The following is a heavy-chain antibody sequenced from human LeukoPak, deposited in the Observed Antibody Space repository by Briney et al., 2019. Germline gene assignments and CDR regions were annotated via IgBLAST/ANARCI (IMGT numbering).Heavy chain of an antibody. V-gene: IGHV4-34*01. J-gene: IGHJ3*02. CDR2: INHSGST. D-gene: IGHD2-15*01. Sequence: SETLSLTCAVYGDLFSRYYWSGIRQPRGKGLEWIREINHSGSTNYSPSLKRRVTISVDTYKNQLSLNLSSVTAADTAVYYCARGRHQPEVVVAATGPFDIWREGGMVSVCS. CDR1: GDLFSRYY. CDR3: ARGRHQPEVVVAATGPFDI.